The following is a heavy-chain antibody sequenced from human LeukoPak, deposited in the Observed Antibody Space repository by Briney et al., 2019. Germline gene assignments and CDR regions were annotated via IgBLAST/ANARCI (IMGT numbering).Heavy chain of an antibody. CDR1: GFTFTDYW. Sequence: PGGSLRLSCAVSGFTFTDYWMNWVRQAPGKGLEWVASIRQDGSEKTYVDSVKGRFTISRDNTKNSLSLQVNSLRVEDTAVYYCARDGTAAGLYFDLWGLGTLVTVSS. V-gene: IGHV3-7*01. D-gene: IGHD6-13*01. J-gene: IGHJ4*01. CDR3: ARDGTAAGLYFDL. CDR2: IRQDGSEK.